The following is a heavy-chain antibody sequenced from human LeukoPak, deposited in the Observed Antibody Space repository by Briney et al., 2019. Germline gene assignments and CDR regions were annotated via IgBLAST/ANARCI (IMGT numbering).Heavy chain of an antibody. CDR2: ISAYNGNT. J-gene: IGHJ4*02. V-gene: IGHV1-18*01. CDR3: ARALSGSYLFYYFDY. Sequence: ASVKVSCKASGYTFTSYGISWVRQAPGQGLEWMGWISAYNGNTNYAQKFQGRVTITRNTSISTAYMELSSLRSEDTAVYYCARALSGSYLFYYFDYWGQGTLVTVSS. CDR1: GYTFTSYG. D-gene: IGHD1-26*01.